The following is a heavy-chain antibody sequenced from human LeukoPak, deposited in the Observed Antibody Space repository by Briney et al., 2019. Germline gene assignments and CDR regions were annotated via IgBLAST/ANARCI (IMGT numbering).Heavy chain of an antibody. Sequence: SETLSLTCTVSGVSISSSNSYWGWIRQPPGKGLEWIGSIYYSGNTYYNASLKSQVSISIDTSKNPFSLRLTSVTAADTAVYYCARQTGSGLFILPGGQGTLVTVSS. CDR2: IYYSGNT. CDR1: GVSISSSNSY. D-gene: IGHD3/OR15-3a*01. CDR3: ARQTGSGLFILP. V-gene: IGHV4-39*01. J-gene: IGHJ4*02.